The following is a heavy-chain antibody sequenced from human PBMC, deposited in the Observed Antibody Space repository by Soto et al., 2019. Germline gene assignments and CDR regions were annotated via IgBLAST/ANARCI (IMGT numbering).Heavy chain of an antibody. CDR1: GYIFVNYG. CDR2: ISPYTGNT. J-gene: IGHJ6*02. Sequence: QVQLVQSGDEVKKPGASVKVSCKASGYIFVNYGIAWVRQAPRQGLEWMGWISPYTGNTHSASKVQGRLTMTTDTSTSKAYMGLGSMTSDDTAVYYCVMVDNSGTTTPPDVWGQGTTVTVSS. V-gene: IGHV1-18*01. D-gene: IGHD5-12*01. CDR3: VMVDNSGTTTPPDV.